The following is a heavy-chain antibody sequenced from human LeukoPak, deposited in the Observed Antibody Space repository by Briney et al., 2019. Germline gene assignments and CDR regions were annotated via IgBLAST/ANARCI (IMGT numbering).Heavy chain of an antibody. CDR2: ISAYNGNT. D-gene: IGHD1-26*01. CDR3: ARDTGLWELQARSFDY. Sequence: ASVKVSCKASGYTFTSYGISWVRQAPGQGLEWMGWISAYNGNTNYAQKLQGRVTMTTDTSTSTAYMELRSLRSDDTAVYYCARDTGLWELQARSFDYWGQGTLVTVSS. J-gene: IGHJ4*02. CDR1: GYTFTSYG. V-gene: IGHV1-18*01.